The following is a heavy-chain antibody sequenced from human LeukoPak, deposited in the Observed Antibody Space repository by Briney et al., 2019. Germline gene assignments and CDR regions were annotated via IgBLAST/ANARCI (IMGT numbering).Heavy chain of an antibody. CDR3: ARAESSGPERLVLVHFDY. J-gene: IGHJ4*02. CDR2: IIPIFGTA. Sequence: ASVKVSCKASGGTFSSYAISWVRQAPGQGLEWMGGIIPIFGTANYAQKFQGRVTITADESTSTAYMELSSLRSEDTAVYYCARAESSGPERLVLVHFDYWGQGILVTVSS. D-gene: IGHD1-1*01. V-gene: IGHV1-69*13. CDR1: GGTFSSYA.